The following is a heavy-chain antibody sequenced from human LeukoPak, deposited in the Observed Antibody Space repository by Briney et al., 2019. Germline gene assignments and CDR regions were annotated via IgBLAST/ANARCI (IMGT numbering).Heavy chain of an antibody. CDR1: GRSFSGYY. D-gene: IGHD5-18*01. CDR2: INHSGST. V-gene: IGHV4-34*01. Sequence: SETLSLTCAVYGRSFSGYYWSWIRQSPGKGLEWIGEINHSGSTNYNPSLKSRVTISVDTSKNQFSLKLSSVTAADTAVYYCARPGGYSYGFYFDYWGQGTLVTVSS. CDR3: ARPGGYSYGFYFDY. J-gene: IGHJ4*02.